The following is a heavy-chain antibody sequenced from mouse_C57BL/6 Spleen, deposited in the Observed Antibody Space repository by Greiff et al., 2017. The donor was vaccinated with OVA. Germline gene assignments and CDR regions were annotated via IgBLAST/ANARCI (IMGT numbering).Heavy chain of an antibody. CDR3: ARYEYDEGGIDY. V-gene: IGHV7-3*01. CDR2: IRNKANGYTT. Sequence: DVHLVESGGGLVQPGGSLSLSCAASGFTFTDYYMSWVRQPPGKALEWLGFIRNKANGYTTEYSGSVKGRFTISRDNSQSILYLQMNALRAEDSATYYCARYEYDEGGIDYWGQGTTLTVSS. CDR1: GFTFTDYY. J-gene: IGHJ2*01. D-gene: IGHD2-14*01.